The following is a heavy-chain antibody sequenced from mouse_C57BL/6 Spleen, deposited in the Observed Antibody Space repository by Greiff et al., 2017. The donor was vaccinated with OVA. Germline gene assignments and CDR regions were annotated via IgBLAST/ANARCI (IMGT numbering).Heavy chain of an antibody. J-gene: IGHJ4*01. CDR1: GFSLTSYG. CDR3: ANRYGSSPHYYARDY. Sequence: QVQLQQSGPGLVQPSQSLSITCTVSGFSLTSYGVHWVRQSPGKGLEWLGVIWSGGSTDYNAAFISRLSISKDNSKSQVFFKMNSLQADDTAIYYGANRYGSSPHYYARDYWGQGTSVTVSS. V-gene: IGHV2-2*01. CDR2: IWSGGST. D-gene: IGHD1-1*01.